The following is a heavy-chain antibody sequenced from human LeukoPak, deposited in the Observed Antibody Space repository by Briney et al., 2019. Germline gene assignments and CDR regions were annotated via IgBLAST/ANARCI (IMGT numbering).Heavy chain of an antibody. V-gene: IGHV3-11*04. D-gene: IGHD2-21*01. J-gene: IGHJ4*02. Sequence: GGSLRLSCAASGFTFSGYYISWIRQAPGKGLEWVSYIGRSGSTIYYADSVKGRFTISRDNAKNSVFLQMNSLRAEDTAVYYCARRVIAVGLDYWGQGTLVTVSS. CDR3: ARRVIAVGLDY. CDR2: IGRSGSTI. CDR1: GFTFSGYY.